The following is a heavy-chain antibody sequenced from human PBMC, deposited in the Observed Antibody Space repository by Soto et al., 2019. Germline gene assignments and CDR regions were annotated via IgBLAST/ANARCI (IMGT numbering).Heavy chain of an antibody. CDR1: GGSFSGYY. Sequence: SETLSLTCAVYGGSFSGYYWSWIRQPPGKGLEWIGEINHSGSTNYNPSLKSRVTISVDKSKNQFSLKLSSVTAADTVVYYCARGRRPNYYYYGMDVWGQGTTVTVSS. J-gene: IGHJ6*02. CDR3: ARGRRPNYYYYGMDV. V-gene: IGHV4-34*01. CDR2: INHSGST.